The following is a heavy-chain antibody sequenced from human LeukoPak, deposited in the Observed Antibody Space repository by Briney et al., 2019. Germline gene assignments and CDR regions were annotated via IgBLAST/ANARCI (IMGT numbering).Heavy chain of an antibody. CDR1: GGTFSSYA. J-gene: IGHJ6*03. CDR2: IIPIFGTA. Sequence: SVKVSCKASGGTFSSYAISWVRQAPGQGLEWMGRIIPIFGTANYAQKFRGRVTITTDESTSTAYMELSSLRSEDTAVYYCARGQRWLQLPRYYYYMDVWGKGTTVTVSS. CDR3: ARGQRWLQLPRYYYYMDV. D-gene: IGHD5-24*01. V-gene: IGHV1-69*05.